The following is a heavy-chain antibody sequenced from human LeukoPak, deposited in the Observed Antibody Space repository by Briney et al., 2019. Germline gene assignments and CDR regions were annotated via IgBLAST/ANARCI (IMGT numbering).Heavy chain of an antibody. CDR1: GLTFSSYW. CDR3: ARVQSGGYWYFGGEQPYYFDY. Sequence: PGGSLRLSCAASGLTFSSYWMSWVRQAPGKGLEWVANIKQDGSEKYYVDSVKGRFTISRDNAKNSLYLQMNSLRAEDTAVYYCARVQSGGYWYFGGEQPYYFDYWGQGTLVTVSS. V-gene: IGHV3-7*04. J-gene: IGHJ4*02. CDR2: IKQDGSEK. D-gene: IGHD1-26*01.